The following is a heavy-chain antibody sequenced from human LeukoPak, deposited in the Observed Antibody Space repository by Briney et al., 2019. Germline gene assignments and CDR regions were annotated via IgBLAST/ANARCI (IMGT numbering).Heavy chain of an antibody. J-gene: IGHJ6*02. CDR1: GGSISSGGYS. CDR2: IYHSGST. D-gene: IGHD2-21*02. V-gene: IGHV4-30-2*01. CDR3: ARAACGGDCYGYYYYGMDV. Sequence: SQTLSLTCAVSGGSISSGGYSWSWIRQPPGKGLEWIGYIYHSGSTYYNPSLKSRVTISVDRSKNQFSLKLGSVTAADTAVYYCARAACGGDCYGYYYYGMDVWGQGTTVTVSS.